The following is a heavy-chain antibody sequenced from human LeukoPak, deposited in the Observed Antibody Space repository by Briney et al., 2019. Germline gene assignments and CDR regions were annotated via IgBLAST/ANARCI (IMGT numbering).Heavy chain of an antibody. J-gene: IGHJ5*02. CDR2: ISGSGAVT. Sequence: GGSLRLSCAASGFTFSSYEMNWVRQAPGKGLEWVSGISGSGAVTYYADSVKGRFTISRDNSKNTLYLQMNSLRVGDTALYYCTRCGGGYLNWFDPWGQGTLVTVSS. CDR3: TRCGGGYLNWFDP. D-gene: IGHD5-12*01. CDR1: GFTFSSYE. V-gene: IGHV3-23*01.